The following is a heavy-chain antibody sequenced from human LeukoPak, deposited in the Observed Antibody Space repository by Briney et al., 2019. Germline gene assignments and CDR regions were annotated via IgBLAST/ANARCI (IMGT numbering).Heavy chain of an antibody. CDR1: GGSISSYY. CDR3: ARGGYYYDSSGYFDY. D-gene: IGHD3-22*01. V-gene: IGHV4-59*01. Sequence: PSETLSLTRTVSGGSISSYYWSWIRQPPGKGLEWIGYIYYSGSTNYNPSLKSRVTISVDTSKNQFSLKLSSVTAADTAVYYCARGGYYYDSSGYFDYWGQGTLVTVSS. CDR2: IYYSGST. J-gene: IGHJ4*02.